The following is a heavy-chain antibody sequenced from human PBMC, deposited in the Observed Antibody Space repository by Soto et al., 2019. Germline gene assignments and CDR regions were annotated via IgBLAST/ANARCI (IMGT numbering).Heavy chain of an antibody. CDR2: ISAYNGNT. CDR1: GYTFTSYG. D-gene: IGHD3-10*01. V-gene: IGHV1-18*01. J-gene: IGHJ6*02. CDR3: ARVEGSGGYDYYYYGMDV. Sequence: QVQLVQSGAEVKKPGASVKVSCKASGYTFTSYGIIWVRQAPGQGLEWMGWISAYNGNTNYAKKLQGRVTMTTDTSTSTAYMELRSLRSDDTAVYYCARVEGSGGYDYYYYGMDVWGQGTTVTVSS.